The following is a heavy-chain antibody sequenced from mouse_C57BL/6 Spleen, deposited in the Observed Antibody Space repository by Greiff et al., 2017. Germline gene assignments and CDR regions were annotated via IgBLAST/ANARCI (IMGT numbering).Heavy chain of an antibody. V-gene: IGHV1-59*01. D-gene: IGHD2-3*01. Sequence: QVQLQQPGAELVRPGTSVKLSCKASGYTFTSYWMHWVKQRPGQGLEWIGMIDPSDSYTNYNQKFKGKSTLTVDKSSSTAYMQLSSLTSEDSAVXYCARGRYGYYFGGFAYWGQGTLVTVSA. CDR3: ARGRYGYYFGGFAY. CDR2: IDPSDSYT. J-gene: IGHJ3*01. CDR1: GYTFTSYW.